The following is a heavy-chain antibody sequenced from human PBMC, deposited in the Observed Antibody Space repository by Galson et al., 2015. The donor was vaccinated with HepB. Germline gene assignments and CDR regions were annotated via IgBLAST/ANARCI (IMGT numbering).Heavy chain of an antibody. Sequence: SVKVSCKASGYTFTSYYMHWVRQAPGQGLEWMGIINPSGGSTSYAQRFQGRVTMTRDTSTSTVYMELSSLRSEDSAVYYCARDRSQLSLDYWGHGTLVTVSS. CDR2: INPSGGST. D-gene: IGHD2-2*01. CDR1: GYTFTSYY. V-gene: IGHV1-46*01. CDR3: ARDRSQLSLDY. J-gene: IGHJ4*01.